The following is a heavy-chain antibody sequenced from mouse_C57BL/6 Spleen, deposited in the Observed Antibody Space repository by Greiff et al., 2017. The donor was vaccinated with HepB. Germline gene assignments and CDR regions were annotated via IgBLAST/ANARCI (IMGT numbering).Heavy chain of an antibody. V-gene: IGHV5-17*01. Sequence: EVKLMESGGGLVKPGGSLKLSCAASGFTFSDYGMHWVRQAPEKGLEWVAYISSGSSTIYYADTVKGRFTISRDNAKNTLFLQMTSLRSEYTAMYYCARPVADWFAYWGQGTLVTVSA. D-gene: IGHD1-1*01. CDR2: ISSGSSTI. CDR3: ARPVADWFAY. J-gene: IGHJ3*01. CDR1: GFTFSDYG.